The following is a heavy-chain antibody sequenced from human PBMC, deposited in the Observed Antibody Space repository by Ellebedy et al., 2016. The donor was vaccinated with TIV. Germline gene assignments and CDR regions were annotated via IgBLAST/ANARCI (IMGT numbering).Heavy chain of an antibody. J-gene: IGHJ4*02. CDR3: ARPAYSGSYSEDY. D-gene: IGHD1-26*01. CDR1: GFTFSNAW. V-gene: IGHV3-72*01. CDR2: SRNKAKSYTT. Sequence: AGSLRLSXAASGFTFSNAWMTWVRQAPGKGLEWVGRSRNKAKSYTTDYAASVKGRFTISRDDSKNSLYLQMNSLKTEDTAVYYCARPAYSGSYSEDYWGQGTLVTVSS.